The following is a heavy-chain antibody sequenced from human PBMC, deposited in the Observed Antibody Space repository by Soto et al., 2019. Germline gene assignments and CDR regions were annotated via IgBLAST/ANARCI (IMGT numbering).Heavy chain of an antibody. V-gene: IGHV4-31*03. J-gene: IGHJ4*02. CDR3: ASRIAARPSPFDD. D-gene: IGHD6-6*01. Sequence: SETLSLTCTVSGSSISSGGYYWSWIRQHPGKGLEWIGYIYYSGSTYYNPSLKSRVTISVDTSKNQFSLKLSSVTAADTAVYYCASRIAARPSPFDDWGQGILVNVSS. CDR2: IYYSGST. CDR1: GSSISSGGYY.